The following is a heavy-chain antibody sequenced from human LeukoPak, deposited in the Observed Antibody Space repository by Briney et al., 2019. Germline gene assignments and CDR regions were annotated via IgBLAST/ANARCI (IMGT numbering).Heavy chain of an antibody. Sequence: SETLSLTCTVSGGSISSYYWSWIRQPPGKRLEWIGYIYYSGSTNYNPSLKSRVTISVDTSKNQFSLKLSSVTAADTAVYYCARLPGSRSYYFDAFDIWGQGTMVTVSS. J-gene: IGHJ3*02. CDR3: ARLPGSRSYYFDAFDI. V-gene: IGHV4-59*08. D-gene: IGHD3-10*01. CDR2: IYYSGST. CDR1: GGSISSYY.